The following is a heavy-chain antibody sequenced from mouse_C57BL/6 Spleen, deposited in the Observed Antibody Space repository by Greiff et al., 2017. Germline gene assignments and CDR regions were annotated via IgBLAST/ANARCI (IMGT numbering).Heavy chain of an antibody. CDR2: IHPSDSDT. CDR1: GYTFTSYW. D-gene: IGHD2-1*01. J-gene: IGHJ4*01. Sequence: VQLQQPGAELVKPGASVKVSCKASGYTFTSYWMHWVKQRPGQGLEWIGRIHPSDSDTNYNQKFKVKATLTVDKSSSTAYMQLSSLTSVDSAVYYCAILGGKEELFYAMDYWGQGASVTVSS. V-gene: IGHV1-74*01. CDR3: AILGGKEELFYAMDY.